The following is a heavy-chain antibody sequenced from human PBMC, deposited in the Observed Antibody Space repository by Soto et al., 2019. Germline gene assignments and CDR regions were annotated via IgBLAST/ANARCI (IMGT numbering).Heavy chain of an antibody. V-gene: IGHV1-69*12. D-gene: IGHD5-18*01. Sequence: QVQLVQSGAEVKKPGSSVKVSCKASRGTFSNYAISWIRQAPGQGLEWMGGIIPMFSTANYAQKFQGRVTISAEVSTNTAYMELSSLRSEDTGVYYCARNGDTAMAHMTEYWGQGTLVTVSS. CDR1: RGTFSNYA. CDR2: IIPMFSTA. CDR3: ARNGDTAMAHMTEY. J-gene: IGHJ4*02.